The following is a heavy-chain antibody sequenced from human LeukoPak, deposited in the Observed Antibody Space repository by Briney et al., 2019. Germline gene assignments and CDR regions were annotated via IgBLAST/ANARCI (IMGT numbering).Heavy chain of an antibody. D-gene: IGHD3/OR15-3a*01. V-gene: IGHV3-69-1*01. Sequence: GGSLRLSCAASGFIVSDHYMGWVRQAPGKGLDWVSVMYSSGNIHYADSVEGRFTISRDNAKDSLYLQMNGLRAEDTAIYYCARAQWTAFDYYYYMDVWGKGTTVTVSS. CDR3: ARAQWTAFDYYYYMDV. J-gene: IGHJ6*03. CDR1: GFIVSDHY. CDR2: MYSSGNI.